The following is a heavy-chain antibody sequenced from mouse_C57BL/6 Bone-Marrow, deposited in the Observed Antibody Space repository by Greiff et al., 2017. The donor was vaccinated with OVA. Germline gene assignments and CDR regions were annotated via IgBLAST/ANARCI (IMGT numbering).Heavy chain of an antibody. CDR1: GYTFTSYW. CDR3: AHLLLYY. J-gene: IGHJ2*01. CDR2: IYPGSGGT. D-gene: IGHD1-1*01. V-gene: IGHV1-55*01. Sequence: QVQLQQPGAELVKPGASVKMSCKASGYTFTSYWITWVKQRPGQGLEWIGDIYPGSGGTNYNEKFKSKATLPVDTSSSTAYMQLSSLTSEDAAVYYCAHLLLYYWGQGTTLTVSA.